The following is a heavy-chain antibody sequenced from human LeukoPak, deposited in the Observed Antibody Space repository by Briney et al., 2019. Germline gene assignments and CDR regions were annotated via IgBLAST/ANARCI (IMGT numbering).Heavy chain of an antibody. CDR3: AKDQYDSSIFDY. Sequence: PGGSLRLSCAASGFTFSSYWMSWVRQAPGKGLEWVANIKQDGSEKYYVDSVKGRFTISRDNSKNTLYLQMNSLRAEDTAVYYCAKDQYDSSIFDYWGQGTLVTVSS. D-gene: IGHD3-22*01. CDR2: IKQDGSEK. V-gene: IGHV3-7*03. CDR1: GFTFSSYW. J-gene: IGHJ4*02.